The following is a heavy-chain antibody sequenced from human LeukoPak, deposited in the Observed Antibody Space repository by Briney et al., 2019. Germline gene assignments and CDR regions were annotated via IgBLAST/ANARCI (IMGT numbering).Heavy chain of an antibody. CDR2: FDPEESET. D-gene: IGHD5-24*01. CDR3: ATARQFSYYGLDV. Sequence: GAPVKVSCKVSGYTLSELPIHWVRQAPGKGLEWMGGFDPEESETLYAQNFQGRINMTEDTSTDTAYMALSSLRSEDTAIYYCATARQFSYYGLDVWGQGTTVTVSS. V-gene: IGHV1-24*01. CDR1: GYTLSELP. J-gene: IGHJ6*02.